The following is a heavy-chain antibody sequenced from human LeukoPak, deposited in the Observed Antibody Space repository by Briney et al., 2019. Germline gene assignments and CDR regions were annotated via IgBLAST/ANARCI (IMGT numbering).Heavy chain of an antibody. J-gene: IGHJ4*02. CDR2: IYSGGST. D-gene: IGHD6-6*01. CDR3: AREGSSGRFFRY. CDR1: GFTVSSNY. V-gene: IGHV3-53*01. Sequence: GGSLRLSCAASGFTVSSNYMSWVRQAPGKGLEWVSVIYSGGSTYYADSAKGRFTISRDNSKNTLYLQMNSLRAEDTAVYYCAREGSSGRFFRYWGQGTLLPVSS.